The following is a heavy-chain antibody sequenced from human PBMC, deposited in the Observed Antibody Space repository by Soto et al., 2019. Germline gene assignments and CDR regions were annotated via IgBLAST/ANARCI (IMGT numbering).Heavy chain of an antibody. D-gene: IGHD6-19*01. CDR2: IKQDGSEK. CDR3: ARDPARIAVAAAWFDP. Sequence: LRLSCAASGFTFSSYLMSWVRQAPVKGLEWVANIKQDGSEKYYVDSVKGRFTISRDNAKNSLYLQMSSLRAEDTAVYYCARDPARIAVAAAWFDPWGQGTLVTSPQ. J-gene: IGHJ5*02. V-gene: IGHV3-7*03. CDR1: GFTFSSYL.